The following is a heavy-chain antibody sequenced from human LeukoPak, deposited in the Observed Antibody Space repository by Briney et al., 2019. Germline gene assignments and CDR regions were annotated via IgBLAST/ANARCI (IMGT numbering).Heavy chain of an antibody. CDR2: IYYSGST. D-gene: IGHD3-9*01. CDR3: ASARPYYDILTGYYTPNPNWFDP. J-gene: IGHJ5*02. CDR1: GGSISSGDYY. Sequence: KTSETLSLTCTVSGGSISSGDYYWSWIRQPPGKGLEWIGYIYYSGSTYYNPSLKSRVTISVDTSKNQFSLKLSSVTAADTAVCYCASARPYYDILTGYYTPNPNWFDPWGQGTLVTVSS. V-gene: IGHV4-30-4*01.